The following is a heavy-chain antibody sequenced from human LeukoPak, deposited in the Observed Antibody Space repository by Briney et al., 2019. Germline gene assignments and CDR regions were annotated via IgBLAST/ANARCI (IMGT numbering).Heavy chain of an antibody. V-gene: IGHV4-59*08. D-gene: IGHD4-17*01. Sequence: SETLSLTCTVSGGSISSYYWSWIRQPPGKGLEWIGYIYYSGSTNYNPSLKSRVTISVDASKNQFSLKLSSVTATDTAVYYCASLTTVTQGYFDSWGQGTLVTVSS. CDR1: GGSISSYY. CDR2: IYYSGST. CDR3: ASLTTVTQGYFDS. J-gene: IGHJ4*02.